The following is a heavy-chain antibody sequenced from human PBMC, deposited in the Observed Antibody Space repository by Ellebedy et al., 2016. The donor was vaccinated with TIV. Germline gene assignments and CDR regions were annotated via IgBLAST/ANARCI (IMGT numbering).Heavy chain of an antibody. Sequence: MPGGSLRLSCTVSGGSISSYYWSWIRQPPGKGLEWIGYIYYSGSTNYTPSLKSRVTISVDMSKNQFSLRLSSVTAADTAVYYCAGDYGAYFDYWGQGTLVTVSS. CDR3: AGDYGAYFDY. CDR2: IYYSGST. CDR1: GGSISSYY. D-gene: IGHD4-17*01. J-gene: IGHJ4*02. V-gene: IGHV4-59*08.